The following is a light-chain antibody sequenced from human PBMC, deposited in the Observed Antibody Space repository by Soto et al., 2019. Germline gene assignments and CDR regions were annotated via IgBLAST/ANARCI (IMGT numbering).Light chain of an antibody. V-gene: IGKV3-15*01. Sequence: EIVMTQSPATLSVSPGESATLSCRASQSVSSNLVWYQQKPGQAHRLLIYGASTRATGIPARFSGSGSGTEFTLTISSLQSEDVAVYYCQHYNHWPYTFGQGPQLEIK. CDR1: QSVSSN. CDR2: GAS. J-gene: IGKJ2*01. CDR3: QHYNHWPYT.